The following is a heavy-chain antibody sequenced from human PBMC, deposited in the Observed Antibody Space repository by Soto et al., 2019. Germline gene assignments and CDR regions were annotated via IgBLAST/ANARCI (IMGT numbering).Heavy chain of an antibody. CDR3: AKDLIDFWSGYVGALDY. CDR1: GFTFSSYG. D-gene: IGHD3-3*01. Sequence: TGGSLRLSCAASGFTFSSYGMHWVRQAPGKGLEWVAVISYDGSNKYYADSVKGRFTISRDNSKNTLYLQMNSLRAEDTAVYYCAKDLIDFWSGYVGALDYWGQGTLVTVSS. CDR2: ISYDGSNK. V-gene: IGHV3-30*18. J-gene: IGHJ4*02.